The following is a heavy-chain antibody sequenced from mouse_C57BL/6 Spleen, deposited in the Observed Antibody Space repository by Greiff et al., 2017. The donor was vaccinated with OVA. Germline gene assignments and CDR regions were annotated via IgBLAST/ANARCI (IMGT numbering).Heavy chain of an antibody. D-gene: IGHD1-1*01. CDR1: GFTFSDYG. Sequence: DVKLVESGGGLVQPGGSLKLSCAASGFTFSDYGMAWVRQAPRKGPEWVAFISNLAYSIYYADTVTGRFTISRENAKNTLYLEMSSLRSEDTAMYYCARRWYGSSYWYFDVWGTGTTVTVSS. J-gene: IGHJ1*03. CDR3: ARRWYGSSYWYFDV. V-gene: IGHV5-15*04. CDR2: ISNLAYSI.